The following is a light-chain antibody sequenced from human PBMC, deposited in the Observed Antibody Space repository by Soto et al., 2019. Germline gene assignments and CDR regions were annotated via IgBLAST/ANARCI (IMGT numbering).Light chain of an antibody. CDR3: QQANSFPFT. Sequence: DIQMTQSPSSVSASVGDRVTITCRASQAISRSLAWYQQKPGEAPKLLIYAASILHSGVPSRFSSSGSGTDFTLTITRLQPEDFASYYCQQANSFPFTFGPGTKV. CDR1: QAISRS. J-gene: IGKJ3*01. V-gene: IGKV1-12*02. CDR2: AAS.